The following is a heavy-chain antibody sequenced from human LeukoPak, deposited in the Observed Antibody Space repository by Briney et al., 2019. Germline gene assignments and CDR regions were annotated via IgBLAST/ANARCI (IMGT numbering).Heavy chain of an antibody. J-gene: IGHJ4*02. D-gene: IGHD3-16*02. CDR2: ISNDSVDK. CDR3: ARLTKYNDYVWGSYRYTGFDY. Sequence: PGGSLRLSCVGSGFTFSDYYMSWIRQVPGKGLEWVSYISNDSVDKYYVDSVRGRFTISRDNAKKSMYLQMSGLRVEDTAVYYCARLTKYNDYVWGSYRYTGFDYWGQGTLVTVSS. CDR1: GFTFSDYY. V-gene: IGHV3-11*04.